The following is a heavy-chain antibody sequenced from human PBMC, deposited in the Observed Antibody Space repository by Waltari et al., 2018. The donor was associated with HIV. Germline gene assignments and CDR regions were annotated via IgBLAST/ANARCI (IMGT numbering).Heavy chain of an antibody. D-gene: IGHD3-16*02. V-gene: IGHV4-39*01. CDR1: GGSISSSSYY. CDR3: ASYDYVWGSYRPGY. CDR2: IYYSGSP. J-gene: IGHJ4*02. Sequence: QLQLQESGPGLVKPSETLSLTCTVSGGSISSSSYYWGWIRQPPGKGLEWIGSIYYSGSPYYNPSLKSRVTISVDTSKNQFSLKLSSVTAADTAVYYCASYDYVWGSYRPGYWGQGTLVTVSS.